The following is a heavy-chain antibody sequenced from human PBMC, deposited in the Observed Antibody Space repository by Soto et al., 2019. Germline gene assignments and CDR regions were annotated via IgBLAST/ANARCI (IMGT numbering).Heavy chain of an antibody. CDR3: AREGALKPFSS. J-gene: IGHJ5*02. V-gene: IGHV3-21*01. CDR2: ISGSSVYI. Sequence: GGSLRLSCVASGFTLSNYNMNWVRLAPGKGLEWVSHISGSSVYIHYADSVKGRFTISRDNAKNSVYLQMDSLRAEDTAVYYCAREGALKPFSSWGQGALVTVSS. CDR1: GFTLSNYN.